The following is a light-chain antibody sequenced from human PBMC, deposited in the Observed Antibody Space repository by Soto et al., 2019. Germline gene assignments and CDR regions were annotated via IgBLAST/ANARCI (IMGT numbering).Light chain of an antibody. CDR2: DAS. CDR3: QQRSNWPLVT. Sequence: EIVLTQSPATLSLSPGERATHSCRASQSVSSYVAWYQQKPGQAPRRLIYDASNRATGIPARFSGSGSGTDFTLTISSLEPEDFAIYYCQQRSNWPLVTFGGGTKVEIK. CDR1: QSVSSY. V-gene: IGKV3-11*01. J-gene: IGKJ4*01.